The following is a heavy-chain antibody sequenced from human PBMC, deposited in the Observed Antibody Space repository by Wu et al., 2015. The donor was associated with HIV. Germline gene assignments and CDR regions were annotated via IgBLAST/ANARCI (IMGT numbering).Heavy chain of an antibody. V-gene: IGHV1-46*01. D-gene: IGHD3-10*01. CDR1: EYTLTNYY. CDR2: INPSGGST. CDR3: ARITMVRGVEIADFDY. J-gene: IGHJ4*02. Sequence: QGQLVQSGAEVKKPGASVKVSCKASEYTLTNYYMHWVRQAPGQGLEWMGIINPSGGSTSYAQKFQGRVTMTRDTSISTAYMELSRLRSDDTAVYYCARITMVRGVEIADFDYWGQGTLVTVSS.